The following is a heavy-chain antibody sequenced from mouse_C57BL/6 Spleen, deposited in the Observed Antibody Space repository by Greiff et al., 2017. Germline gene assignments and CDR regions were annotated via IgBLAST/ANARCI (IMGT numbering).Heavy chain of an antibody. D-gene: IGHD2-4*01. Sequence: VQLQQSGAELVKPGASVKLSCKASGYTFTSYWMHWVKQRPGQGLEWIGMIHPNSGSTNYNETFKSKATLTVDKSSSTAYMQLSSLTSEDSAVYYCARQRAYDYDVWYFDVWGTGTTVTVSS. J-gene: IGHJ1*03. CDR1: GYTFTSYW. V-gene: IGHV1-64*01. CDR2: IHPNSGST. CDR3: ARQRAYDYDVWYFDV.